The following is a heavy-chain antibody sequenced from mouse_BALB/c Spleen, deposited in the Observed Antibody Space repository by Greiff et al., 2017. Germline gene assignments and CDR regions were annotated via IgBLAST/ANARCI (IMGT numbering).Heavy chain of an antibody. Sequence: EVKLMESGGGLVKPGGSLKLSCAASGFTFSSYTMSWVRQTPEKRLEWVATISSGGSYTYYPDSVKGRFTISRDNAKNTLYLQMSSLKSEDTAMYYCTRDHYYGSAMDYWGQGTSVTVSS. CDR1: GFTFSSYT. D-gene: IGHD1-1*01. J-gene: IGHJ4*01. CDR3: TRDHYYGSAMDY. V-gene: IGHV5-6-4*01. CDR2: ISSGGSYT.